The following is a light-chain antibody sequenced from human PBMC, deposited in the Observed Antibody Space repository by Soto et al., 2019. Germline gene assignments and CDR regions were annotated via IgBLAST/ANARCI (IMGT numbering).Light chain of an antibody. CDR3: QQYGSSPLT. CDR1: QSVSGY. J-gene: IGKJ4*01. CDR2: GAS. Sequence: EIVMTQSPATLSVSPVESATLSCMASQSVSGYLAWYQQKPGQAPRLLIYGASSRATGIPDRFSGSGSGADFSLTISRLEPEDFAVYYCQQYGSSPLTFGGGTKVDIK. V-gene: IGKV3-20*01.